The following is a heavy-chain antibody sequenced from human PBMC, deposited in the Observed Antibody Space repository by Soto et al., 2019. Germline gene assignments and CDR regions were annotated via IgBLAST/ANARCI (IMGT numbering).Heavy chain of an antibody. CDR3: ARDGRDYGGLGYFQH. D-gene: IGHD4-17*01. J-gene: IGHJ1*01. CDR2: IYYSGST. Sequence: SETLSLTCTVSGGSISSGGYYWSWIRQHPGKGLEWIGYIYYSGSTYYNPSLKSRVTISVDTSKNQFSLKLSSVTAADTAVYYCARDGRDYGGLGYFQHWGQGTRVTVAS. V-gene: IGHV4-31*03. CDR1: GGSISSGGYY.